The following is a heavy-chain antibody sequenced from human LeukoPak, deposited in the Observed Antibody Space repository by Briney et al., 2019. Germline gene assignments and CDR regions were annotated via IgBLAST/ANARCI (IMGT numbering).Heavy chain of an antibody. CDR3: ARDMLGGTDPLWFGELSSQYYYYMDV. V-gene: IGHV3-48*03. D-gene: IGHD3-10*01. Sequence: PGGSLRLSCAASGFTFSSYEMNWVRQAPGKGLEWVSYISSSGSTIYYADSVKGRFTISRDNAKNSLYLQMNSLRAEDTAVYYCARDMLGGTDPLWFGELSSQYYYYMDVWGKGTTVTISS. CDR2: ISSSGSTI. CDR1: GFTFSSYE. J-gene: IGHJ6*03.